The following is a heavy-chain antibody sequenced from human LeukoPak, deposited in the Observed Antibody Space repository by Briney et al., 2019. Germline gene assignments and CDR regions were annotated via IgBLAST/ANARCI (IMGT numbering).Heavy chain of an antibody. V-gene: IGHV4-59*01. Sequence: SETLSLTCTVSGGSINNYFWSWIRQAPGKELEWIGYIYYSGTTNYNPSLQSRAAISIDTSKNQFSLSLSSVTAADTAVYYCARAVGVMFYFDYWGQGILVTVSS. J-gene: IGHJ4*02. D-gene: IGHD4-23*01. CDR2: IYYSGTT. CDR1: GGSINNYF. CDR3: ARAVGVMFYFDY.